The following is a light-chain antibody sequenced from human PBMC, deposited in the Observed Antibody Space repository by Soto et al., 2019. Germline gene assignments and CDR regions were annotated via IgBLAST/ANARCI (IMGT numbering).Light chain of an antibody. CDR1: SSDVGGYDF. Sequence: QSALTQPASVSGSPGQSITISCTGTSSDVGGYDFVSWYQHHPGKAPKLIIYDVNNRPSGLSNRFSGSKSGNTASLTISRLQTEDEADYYCSSYTSSHTRVFGTGTKLTVL. CDR2: DVN. V-gene: IGLV2-14*01. CDR3: SSYTSSHTRV. J-gene: IGLJ1*01.